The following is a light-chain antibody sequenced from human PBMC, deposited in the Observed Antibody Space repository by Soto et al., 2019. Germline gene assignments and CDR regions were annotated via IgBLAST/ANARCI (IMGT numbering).Light chain of an antibody. CDR1: QSISSY. CDR3: QQSYCTPLT. V-gene: IGKV1-39*01. J-gene: IGKJ4*01. CDR2: GAS. Sequence: DIQLTQSPASLSASVGDRVTITCRASQSISSYLDWYQQKPGKAPTLLIYGASSLQSGVPSRCSGSGSGTDFTLTISSLQPEDVVTYCCQQSYCTPLTFGGGTKVDIK.